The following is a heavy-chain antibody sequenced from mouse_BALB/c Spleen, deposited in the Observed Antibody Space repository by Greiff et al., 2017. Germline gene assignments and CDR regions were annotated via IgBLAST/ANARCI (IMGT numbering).Heavy chain of an antibody. Sequence: EVHLVESGGDLVKPGGSLKLSCAASGFTFSSYGMSWVRQTPDKRLEWVATISSGGSYTYYPDSVKGRFTISRDNAKNTLYLQMSSLKSEDTAMYYCARLLDSSGYVPMDYWGQGTSVTVSS. CDR3: ARLLDSSGYVPMDY. D-gene: IGHD3-2*01. V-gene: IGHV5-6*01. J-gene: IGHJ4*01. CDR2: ISSGGSYT. CDR1: GFTFSSYG.